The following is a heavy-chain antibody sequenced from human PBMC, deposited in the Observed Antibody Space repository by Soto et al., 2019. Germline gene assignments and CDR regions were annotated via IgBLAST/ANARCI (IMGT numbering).Heavy chain of an antibody. V-gene: IGHV2-5*02. CDR3: AHPAFDWYGDRGAFDI. Sequence: QITLKESGPTLVKPTQTLTLTCTFSGFSLSTSGVGVGWIRQPPGKALEWLALIYWDDDKRYSPSLKSRLTSTKDTSKNQVVLTMTNMDPVDTATYYCAHPAFDWYGDRGAFDIWGQGTMVTVSS. CDR2: IYWDDDK. D-gene: IGHD3-9*01. J-gene: IGHJ3*02. CDR1: GFSLSTSGVG.